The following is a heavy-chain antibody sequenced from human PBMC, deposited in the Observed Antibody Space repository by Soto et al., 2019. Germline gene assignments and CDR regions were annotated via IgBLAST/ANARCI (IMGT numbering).Heavy chain of an antibody. J-gene: IGHJ4*02. CDR1: GFTFSDYT. CDR3: ARDLAVGAYAHFDY. V-gene: IGHV3-48*02. D-gene: IGHD1-26*01. Sequence: PGGSLRLTCAASGFTFSDYTMNWVSQAPGKRLEWVSYISSTGSTIYYADSVKGRFTVSRDNPKNSLYLQMNSLRDEDTAVYYCARDLAVGAYAHFDYWGQGTLVTVSS. CDR2: ISSTGSTI.